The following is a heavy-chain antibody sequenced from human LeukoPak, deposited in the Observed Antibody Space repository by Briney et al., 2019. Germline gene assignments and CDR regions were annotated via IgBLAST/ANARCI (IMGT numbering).Heavy chain of an antibody. CDR3: ARTALSGSYYFDY. D-gene: IGHD1-26*01. J-gene: IGHJ4*02. CDR2: MYISGST. Sequence: PSQTLSLTCTVSGGSISSGSYYWSWIRQPAGKGLEWIGRMYISGSTNYNPSLKSRVTISVDTSKNQFSLKLSSVTAADTAVYYCARTALSGSYYFDYWGQGTLVTVSS. V-gene: IGHV4-61*02. CDR1: GGSISSGSYY.